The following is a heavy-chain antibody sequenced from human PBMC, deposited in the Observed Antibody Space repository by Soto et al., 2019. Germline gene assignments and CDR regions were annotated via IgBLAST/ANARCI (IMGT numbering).Heavy chain of an antibody. CDR2: IYYSGST. V-gene: IGHV4-30-4*01. Sequence: SETLSLTCTFSVGSISSGDYYWSWVRQPPGKGLEWIGYIYYSGSTYYNPSLKSRVTISVDTSKNQFSLKLSSVTAADTAVYYCDRDPRSGSRFEPWGQGTLVNVSS. CDR3: DRDPRSGSRFEP. D-gene: IGHD3-10*01. CDR1: VGSISSGDYY. J-gene: IGHJ5*02.